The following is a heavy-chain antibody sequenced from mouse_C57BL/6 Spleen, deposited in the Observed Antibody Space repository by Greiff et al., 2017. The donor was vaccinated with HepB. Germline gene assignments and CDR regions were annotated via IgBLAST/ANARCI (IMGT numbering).Heavy chain of an antibody. D-gene: IGHD1-1*01. J-gene: IGHJ4*01. V-gene: IGHV1-58*01. Sequence: VQLQQSGAELVRPGSSVKMSCKTSGYTFTSYGINWVKQRPGQGLEWIGYIYIGNGYTEYNEKFKGKATLTVDTSSSTAYMELHSLTSEDSAVYFCARPFTTVVATDYAMDYWGQGTSVTVSS. CDR2: IYIGNGYT. CDR1: GYTFTSYG. CDR3: ARPFTTVVATDYAMDY.